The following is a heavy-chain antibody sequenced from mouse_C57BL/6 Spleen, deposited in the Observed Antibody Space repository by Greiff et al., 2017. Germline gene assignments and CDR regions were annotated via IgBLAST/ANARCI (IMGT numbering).Heavy chain of an antibody. CDR1: GFNIKDYY. J-gene: IGHJ3*01. CDR2: IDPEDGEN. D-gene: IGHD2-4*01. Sequence: VQLQQSGAKLVKPGASVKLSCTASGFNIKDYYMHWVKQRTEQGLEWIGRIDPEDGENKYAPKFQGKATITADTASNTAHLQLSSLTSEDTAVYYCARSYYDYDGFAYWGQGTLVTVSA. CDR3: ARSYYDYDGFAY. V-gene: IGHV14-2*01.